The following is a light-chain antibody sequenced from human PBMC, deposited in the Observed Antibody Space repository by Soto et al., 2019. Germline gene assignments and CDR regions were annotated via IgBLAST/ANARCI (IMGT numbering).Light chain of an antibody. J-gene: IGKJ3*01. Sequence: EIVMTQSPATLSVSPGERATLSCRASQSVSSNLAWYQQKPGQAPRLLIYGASTRATGIPARFSGSGSGTEFTLTISSLQSEDFAVYYCQRYNNWLPVTFGPGTKVDIK. CDR2: GAS. CDR3: QRYNNWLPVT. V-gene: IGKV3-15*01. CDR1: QSVSSN.